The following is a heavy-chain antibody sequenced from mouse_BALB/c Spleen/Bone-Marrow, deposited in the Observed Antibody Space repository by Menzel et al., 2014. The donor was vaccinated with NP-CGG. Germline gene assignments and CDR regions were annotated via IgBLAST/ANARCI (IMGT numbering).Heavy chain of an antibody. CDR1: GYSFTGYY. V-gene: IGHV1-31*01. Sequence: VQLQQSGPELVKPGASVKISCKASGYSFTGYYMHWVKQSHVKSLEWIGRINPYNGATSYNQNFKDKASLTVDKSSSTAYMELHGPTSEDSAVYYCAREYYGNYVLDYWGQGTTLTVSS. D-gene: IGHD2-1*01. CDR2: INPYNGAT. J-gene: IGHJ2*01. CDR3: AREYYGNYVLDY.